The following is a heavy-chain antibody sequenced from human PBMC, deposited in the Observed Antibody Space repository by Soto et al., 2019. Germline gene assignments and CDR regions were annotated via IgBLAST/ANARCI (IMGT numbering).Heavy chain of an antibody. CDR2: INHSGST. Sequence: PSETLSLTCAVYGGSFRGYYWSWIRQPPGKGLEWIGEINHSGSTNYNPALKSRVTISVDTSKNQFSLKLSSVTAADTAVYYCARSVGVTIFGVIIFWFDPWGQGTLGTVSS. J-gene: IGHJ5*02. CDR1: GGSFRGYY. V-gene: IGHV4-34*01. CDR3: ARSVGVTIFGVIIFWFDP. D-gene: IGHD3-3*01.